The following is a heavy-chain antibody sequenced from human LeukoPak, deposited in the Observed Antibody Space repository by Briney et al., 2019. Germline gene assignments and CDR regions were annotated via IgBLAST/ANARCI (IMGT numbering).Heavy chain of an antibody. CDR1: GFTFSSYA. CDR2: ISGSGGST. V-gene: IGHV3-23*01. CDR3: AKRRGLELLYYYYMDV. D-gene: IGHD1-7*01. Sequence: GGSLRLSCAASGFTFSSYAMSWVRQAPGKGLEWVSAISGSGGSTYYADSVKGRFTISRDDSKNTLSLQMNSLRVEDTAVYYCAKRRGLELLYYYYMDVWGKGTTVTVSS. J-gene: IGHJ6*03.